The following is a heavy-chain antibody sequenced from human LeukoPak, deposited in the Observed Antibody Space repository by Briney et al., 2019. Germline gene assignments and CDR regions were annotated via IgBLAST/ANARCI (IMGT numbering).Heavy chain of an antibody. D-gene: IGHD4-17*01. V-gene: IGHV4-30-2*05. CDR2: IYHSGST. CDR1: GGSISSGGYS. J-gene: IGHJ4*02. Sequence: SQTLSLTCAVSGGSISSGGYSWSWIRQPPGKGLEWIGYIYHSGSTYYNPSLKSRVTISVDTSKNQFSLKLSSVTAADTAVYYCARGPSHDHGDYLFDYWGQGTLVTVSS. CDR3: ARGPSHDHGDYLFDY.